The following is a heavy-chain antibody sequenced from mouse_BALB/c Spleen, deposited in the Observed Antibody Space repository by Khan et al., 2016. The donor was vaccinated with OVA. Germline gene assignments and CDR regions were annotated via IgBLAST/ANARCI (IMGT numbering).Heavy chain of an antibody. J-gene: IGHJ3*01. D-gene: IGHD1-1*01. V-gene: IGHV5-4*02. Sequence: EVELVESGGGLVKPGGSLKLSCAASGFTFSDYYMYWVRQTPEKRLEWVATSSDGGSYTYYPDSVKGRFTISRDNAKNNLYLQMSSLKSEDTAISDNVNRRIRNTTNNAMTHLYRQMSSLKSAVTSRYYCARGGYGGFAYWGQGTLVTVSA. CDR2: SSDGGSYT. CDR3: VNRRIRNTTNNAMTHLYRQMSSLKSAVTSRYYCARGGYGGFAY. CDR1: GFTFSDYY.